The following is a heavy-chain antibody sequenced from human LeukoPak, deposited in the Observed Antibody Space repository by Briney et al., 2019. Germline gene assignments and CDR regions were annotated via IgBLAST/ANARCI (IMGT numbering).Heavy chain of an antibody. CDR1: GGSLSDYY. CDR3: ARQDDSSDY. CDR2: IYYSGST. J-gene: IGHJ4*02. Sequence: SETLSLTCTVSGGSLSDYYWTWVRQPPGKGLEWIGSIYYSGSTYYNPSLKSRVTISVDTSKNQFSLKLSSVTAADTAVYYCARQDDSSDYWGQGTLVTVSS. V-gene: IGHV4-39*01. D-gene: IGHD3-22*01.